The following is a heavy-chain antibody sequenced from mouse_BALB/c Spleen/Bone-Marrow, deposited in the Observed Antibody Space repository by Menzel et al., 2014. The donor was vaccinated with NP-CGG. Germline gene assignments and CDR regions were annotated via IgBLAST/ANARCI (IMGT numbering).Heavy chain of an antibody. CDR3: ARDMGGILFDS. CDR1: GFTFTDYY. CDR2: IRNKAYGYTT. D-gene: IGHD4-1*01. V-gene: IGHV7-3*02. J-gene: IGHJ2*01. Sequence: EVKLVESGGGLVQPGGSLRLSCATSGFTFTDYYVNWVRQPPGKALEWLGFIRNKAYGYTTEYSASVKGRFTISRDNSQGILYLQMNSLRAEDSATYYCARDMGGILFDSWGQGTTLTVSS.